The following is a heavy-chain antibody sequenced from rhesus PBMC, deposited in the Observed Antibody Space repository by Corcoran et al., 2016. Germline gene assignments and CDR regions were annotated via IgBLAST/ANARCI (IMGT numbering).Heavy chain of an antibody. CDR1: GYSISSGYG. V-gene: IGHV4-127*01. J-gene: IGHJ4*01. Sequence: QVQLQESGPGLVKPSETLSLTCAVLGYSISSGYGWSCNRQPPGKGWEWIWYIGGSWGSTHYKPSLKDRVPVIKDTSRYQLSLRLGVGTAANTAVYYCARGTAAGRGYYWGQGVLVTVSS. CDR3: ARGTAAGRGYY. CDR2: IGGSWGST. D-gene: IGHD6S26*01.